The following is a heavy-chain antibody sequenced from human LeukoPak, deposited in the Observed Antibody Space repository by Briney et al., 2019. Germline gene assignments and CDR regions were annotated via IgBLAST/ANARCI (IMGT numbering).Heavy chain of an antibody. CDR1: GGSISSYY. J-gene: IGHJ4*02. Sequence: PSETLSLTCTGSGGSISSYYWSRIRQPPGKGLEWIGYIYYSGSTNYNPSLKSRVTISVDTSKNQFSLKLSSVTAADTAVYYCARGLYYGSGSYYFDYWGQGTLVTVSS. V-gene: IGHV4-59*01. CDR3: ARGLYYGSGSYYFDY. D-gene: IGHD3-10*01. CDR2: IYYSGST.